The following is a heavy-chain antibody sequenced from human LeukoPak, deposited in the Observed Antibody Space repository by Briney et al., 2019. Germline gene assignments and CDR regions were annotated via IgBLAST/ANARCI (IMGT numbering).Heavy chain of an antibody. CDR3: ARATTVISYYYGMDV. D-gene: IGHD3-10*01. J-gene: IGHJ6*02. V-gene: IGHV3-53*01. CDR2: IYSGGST. Sequence: GGSLRLSYAASGFTVSSNYMSWVRQAPGKGLEWVSVIYSGGSTYYADSVKGRFTISRDNSKNTLYLQMNSLRAEDTAVYYCARATTVISYYYGMDVWGQGTTVTVSS. CDR1: GFTVSSNY.